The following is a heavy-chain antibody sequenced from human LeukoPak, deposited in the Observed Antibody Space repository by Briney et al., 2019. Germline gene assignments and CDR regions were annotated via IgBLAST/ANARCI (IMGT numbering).Heavy chain of an antibody. D-gene: IGHD6-6*01. CDR3: ARGGLIVDRPYYFDY. J-gene: IGHJ4*02. Sequence: GGSLRLSCAASGFTFSSYGMSWVRRAPGKGLEWVSAISGSGGSTYYADSVKGRFTISRDNSRNTLYLQMNTLRAEDTAVYYCARGGLIVDRPYYFDYWGQGTLVTVSS. V-gene: IGHV3-23*01. CDR1: GFTFSSYG. CDR2: ISGSGGST.